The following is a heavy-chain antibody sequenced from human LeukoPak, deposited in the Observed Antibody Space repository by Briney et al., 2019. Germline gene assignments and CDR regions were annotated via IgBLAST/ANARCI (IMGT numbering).Heavy chain of an antibody. CDR2: ISGSGGST. CDR3: GIRDDY. CDR1: GITFSSYA. V-gene: IGHV3-23*01. J-gene: IGHJ4*02. Sequence: GGSLRLSCAVSGITFSSYAMSWVRQAPGKGLEWVSAISGSGGSTYYADSVKGRFIISRDNAKNSLYLQMNSLRAEDTAVYYCGIRDDYWGQGTLVTVSS.